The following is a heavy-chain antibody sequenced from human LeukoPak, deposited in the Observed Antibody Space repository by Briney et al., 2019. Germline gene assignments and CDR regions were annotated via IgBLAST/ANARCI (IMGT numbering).Heavy chain of an antibody. CDR2: IYYSGST. CDR3: ARVKLDRSSGWKGGFDY. V-gene: IGHV4-59*01. Sequence: SETLSLTCTVSGGSISSYYWSWIRQPPGKGLEWIGYIYYSGSTNYNPSLKSRVTISVDTSKNQFSLKLSSVTAADTAVYYCARVKLDRSSGWKGGFDYWGQGTLVTVSS. D-gene: IGHD6-19*01. J-gene: IGHJ4*02. CDR1: GGSISSYY.